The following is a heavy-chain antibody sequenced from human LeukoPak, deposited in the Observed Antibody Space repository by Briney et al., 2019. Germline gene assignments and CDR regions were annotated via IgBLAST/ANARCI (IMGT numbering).Heavy chain of an antibody. Sequence: GGSLRLSCAASGFTFSKHWMHWVRQAPGKGLWWVSRIQSDGRSTTYADPVKGRFTISRDNAKNTLYLQMNSLRAEDTAVYYCTKSDWCDPWGQGTLVTVPS. CDR1: GFTFSKHW. J-gene: IGHJ5*02. CDR2: IQSDGRST. V-gene: IGHV3-74*01. CDR3: TKSDWCDP. D-gene: IGHD3-3*01.